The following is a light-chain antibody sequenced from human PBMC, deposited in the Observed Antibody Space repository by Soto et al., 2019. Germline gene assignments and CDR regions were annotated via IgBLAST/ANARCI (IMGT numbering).Light chain of an antibody. CDR3: QSYDSSLSGYV. Sequence: QSVLTQPPSVSGAPGQRVTISCTGSSSKIGAGYDVHWYQQLPGTAPKLLIYGNSNRPSGVPDRFSGSKSGTSASLAITGLQAEDEADYYCQSYDSSLSGYVFGTGPKVTVL. J-gene: IGLJ1*01. CDR1: SSKIGAGYD. CDR2: GNS. V-gene: IGLV1-40*01.